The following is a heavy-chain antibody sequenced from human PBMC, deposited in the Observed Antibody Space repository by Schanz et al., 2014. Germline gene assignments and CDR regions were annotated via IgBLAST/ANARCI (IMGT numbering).Heavy chain of an antibody. V-gene: IGHV3-23*04. CDR3: AKDLYNYGIFDS. Sequence: EVQLVESGGGLVQPGGSLRLSCAASGFTFSRNAMSWVRQAPGKGLEWVSGMSGSGSTADYADSVKGRFTISRDNSRKTLYLQMNSLRADDTAVYYCAKDLYNYGIFDSWGQGTLVTVSS. D-gene: IGHD3-16*01. CDR2: MSGSGSTA. J-gene: IGHJ5*01. CDR1: GFTFSRNA.